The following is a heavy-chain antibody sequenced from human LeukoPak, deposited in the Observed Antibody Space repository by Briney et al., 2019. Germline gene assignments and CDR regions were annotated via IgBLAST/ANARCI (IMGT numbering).Heavy chain of an antibody. CDR1: GFTFSTYV. V-gene: IGHV3-23*01. CDR2: IRGSGGKT. J-gene: IGHJ6*03. Sequence: PGGSLRLSCAASGFTFSTYVMNWVRQAPGKGLEWVSSIRGSGGKTYYADSVKGRFTISRDNSNNTLYLQMNSLRAEDTAVYYCAKDQADIFHMEVWGKGTTVTVCS. CDR3: AKDQADIFHMEV.